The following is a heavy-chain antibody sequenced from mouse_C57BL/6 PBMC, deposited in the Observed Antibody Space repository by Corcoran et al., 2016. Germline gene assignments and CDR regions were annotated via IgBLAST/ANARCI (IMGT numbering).Heavy chain of an antibody. CDR3: GRRVTTGGSYWYVDV. Sequence: QIQLQQSGPELVKPGASVKISCKASGYTFTDYYINWVKQRPGQGLEWIGWIYPGSGNTTYNEKFKGKATLTVNTPSSTAYMQLSSLTSEASAGYFCGRRVTTGGSYWYVDVWRTGTTVTVSS. J-gene: IGHJ1*03. CDR2: IYPGSGNT. CDR1: GYTFTDYY. V-gene: IGHV1-84*01. D-gene: IGHD2-12*01.